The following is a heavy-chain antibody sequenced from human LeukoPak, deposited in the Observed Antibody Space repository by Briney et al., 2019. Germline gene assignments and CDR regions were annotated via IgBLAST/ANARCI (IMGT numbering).Heavy chain of an antibody. V-gene: IGHV4-59*01. D-gene: IGHD2-2*01. CDR2: IYDSGST. Sequence: PSETLSLTCSVSGGSMCTYYWSWIRQPPGKGLEWIGYIYDSGSTGYNPSLKSRVTISADTSKNQFSLKLSSVSAADTAIYYCARSRRPTAMYAFDIWGQGTMVTVSS. J-gene: IGHJ3*02. CDR3: ARSRRPTAMYAFDI. CDR1: GGSMCTYY.